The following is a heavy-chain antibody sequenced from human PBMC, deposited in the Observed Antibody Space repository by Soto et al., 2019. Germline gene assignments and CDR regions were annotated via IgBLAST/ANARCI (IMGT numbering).Heavy chain of an antibody. Sequence: QVQLVESGGGLVNPGGSLRLSCAASGFTFSDYYMTWIRQAPGRGLEWVSYISSSGSGIYYPDSMKGRFTISRDNAKKSLYLQMSSLRADDTAVYYCARAYSDAFDIWGQGTMLTVSS. CDR2: ISSSGSGI. D-gene: IGHD2-15*01. CDR1: GFTFSDYY. CDR3: ARAYSDAFDI. V-gene: IGHV3-11*01. J-gene: IGHJ3*02.